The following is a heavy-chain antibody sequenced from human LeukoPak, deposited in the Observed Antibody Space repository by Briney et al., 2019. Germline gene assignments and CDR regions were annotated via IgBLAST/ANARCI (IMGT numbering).Heavy chain of an antibody. V-gene: IGHV1-18*01. CDR1: DYTFTSYG. CDR3: ARDWSLLGYCSGGSCLRFDY. CDR2: ISAYNGNT. D-gene: IGHD2-15*01. J-gene: IGHJ4*02. Sequence: ASVKVSCKASDYTFTSYGISWVRQAPGQGLEWMGWISAYNGNTNYAQKLQGRVTMTTDTSTSTAYMELRSLRSDDTAVYYCARDWSLLGYCSGGSCLRFDYWGQGTLVTVSS.